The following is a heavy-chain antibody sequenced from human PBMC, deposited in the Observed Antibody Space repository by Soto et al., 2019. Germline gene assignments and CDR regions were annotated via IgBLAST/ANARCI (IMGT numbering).Heavy chain of an antibody. CDR3: ARGETRHSSLSVY. Sequence: EVQLVESGGGLVQPGGSLRLSCAASGFTFSSYWMHWVRQPPGKGLVWVSRISTDGSSTCYADSVKGRFTSSRDNAENTLYLQMNSLTAEDTAVYYCARGETRHSSLSVYWGQGTLVTVAS. D-gene: IGHD6-6*01. CDR1: GFTFSSYW. V-gene: IGHV3-74*01. J-gene: IGHJ4*02. CDR2: ISTDGSST.